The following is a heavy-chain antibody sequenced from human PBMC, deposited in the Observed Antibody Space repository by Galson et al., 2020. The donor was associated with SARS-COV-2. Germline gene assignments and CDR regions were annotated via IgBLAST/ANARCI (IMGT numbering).Heavy chain of an antibody. V-gene: IGHV3-30-3*01. Sequence: GGYLRLSCAASGFTFSSYAMHWVRQAPGKGLEWVAVISYDGSNKYYADSVKGRFTISRDNSKNTLYLQMNSLRAEDTAVYYCARSAGVAVAAPDYWGQGMLVIVSS. CDR2: ISYDGSNK. J-gene: IGHJ4*02. D-gene: IGHD6-19*01. CDR1: GFTFSSYA. CDR3: ARSAGVAVAAPDY.